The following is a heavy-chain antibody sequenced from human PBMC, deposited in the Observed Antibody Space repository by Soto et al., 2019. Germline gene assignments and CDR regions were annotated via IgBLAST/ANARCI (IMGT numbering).Heavy chain of an antibody. V-gene: IGHV1-18*01. J-gene: IGHJ6*02. Sequence: QGHLVQSGAEVKKPGTSVKVSCKASGYTFTRYGISWVRQAPGQGLKWLGWISGYNGDTNHAQNHQGIATMTIGASTSTAYTALRSPTSDATAVYSCAKNWQPPYYYYGLDVWGQGPTFTVSS. CDR3: AKNWQPPYYYYGLDV. CDR2: ISGYNGDT. CDR1: GYTFTRYG.